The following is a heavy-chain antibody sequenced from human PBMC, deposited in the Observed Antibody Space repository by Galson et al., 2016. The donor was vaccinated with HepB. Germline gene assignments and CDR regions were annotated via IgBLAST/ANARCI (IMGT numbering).Heavy chain of an antibody. V-gene: IGHV3-13*01. CDR3: RRGSYTNGGYRTSANDFGMDV. D-gene: IGHD6-19*01. CDR1: GFTFSNYD. Sequence: SLRLSCAASGFTFSNYDMHWVRQPSGKGLEWVATIFTAGDTYFPDSEQGRFFISREDGKESLFLQMNSLAAGDTAVDYCRRGSYTNGGYRTSANDFGMDVWGKGTTVTVSS. CDR2: IFTAGDT. J-gene: IGHJ6*04.